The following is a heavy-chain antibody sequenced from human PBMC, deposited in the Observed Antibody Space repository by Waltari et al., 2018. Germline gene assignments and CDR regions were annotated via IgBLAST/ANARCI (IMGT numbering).Heavy chain of an antibody. V-gene: IGHV3-7*01. CDR1: GFTFSTYW. J-gene: IGHJ4*02. CDR3: ARDGDYGDYQASYHFDY. D-gene: IGHD4-17*01. CDR2: IKQDGSEK. Sequence: EVQLVESGGGLVQPGGSLRLSCAASGFTFSTYWMNWVRQAPGKGLEWVANIKQDGSEKYYVDSVKGRFTISRNNAKNSLYLQMNSLRAEDTAVYYCARDGDYGDYQASYHFDYWGQGTLVTVSS.